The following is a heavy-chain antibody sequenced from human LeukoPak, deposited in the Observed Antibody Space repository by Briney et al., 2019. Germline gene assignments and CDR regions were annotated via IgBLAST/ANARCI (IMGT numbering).Heavy chain of an antibody. D-gene: IGHD2-15*01. J-gene: IGHJ4*02. Sequence: GGSLRLSCAASGFTFSDNYMTWVRQAPGRGLEWLSYISGNGRDIQYADSVKGRFTISRDNAKNLLSLQMNSLRAEDTAVYYCARVQGRYSYDYWGQGTLVTVSS. V-gene: IGHV3-11*04. CDR1: GFTFSDNY. CDR3: ARVQGRYSYDY. CDR2: ISGNGRDI.